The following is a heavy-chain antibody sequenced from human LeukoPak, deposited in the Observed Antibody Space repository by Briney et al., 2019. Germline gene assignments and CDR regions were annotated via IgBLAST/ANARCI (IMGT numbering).Heavy chain of an antibody. D-gene: IGHD6-19*01. V-gene: IGHV4-39*07. CDR1: GGSISSSSYY. J-gene: IGHJ5*02. CDR3: ARVGKQWLVLRGWFDP. CDR2: IYYSGST. Sequence: SETLSLTCTVSGGSISSSSYYWGWIRQPPGKGLEWIGSIYYSGSTYYNPSLESRVTVSVDTSKNQFSLKLSSVTAADTAVYYCARVGKQWLVLRGWFDPWGQGTLVTVSS.